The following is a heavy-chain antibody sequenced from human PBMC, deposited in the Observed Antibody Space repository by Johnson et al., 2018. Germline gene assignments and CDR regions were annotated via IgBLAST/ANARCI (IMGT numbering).Heavy chain of an antibody. CDR1: GFSFITYG. J-gene: IGHJ4*02. CDR2: ISYDGRNK. CDR3: AKDLFRHYDRSGYYGYYLDY. Sequence: QVQLVQSGGGVVQPGRSLRLSCAASGFSFITYGMHWVRQAPGKGLEWVAFISYDGRNKYYADSVRGRFTIPRDSSKNTLYLQMNSLGAEDTAVYYCAKDLFRHYDRSGYYGYYLDYWGQGTLVTVSS. D-gene: IGHD3-22*01. V-gene: IGHV3-30*18.